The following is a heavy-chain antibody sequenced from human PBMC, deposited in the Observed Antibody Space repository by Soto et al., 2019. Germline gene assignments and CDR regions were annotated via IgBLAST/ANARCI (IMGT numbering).Heavy chain of an antibody. CDR3: ARDRGNGYYGQDTWGMDV. V-gene: IGHV3-7*05. CDR1: GFTISTYW. Sequence: EVQLVESGGGLVQPGGSLRLSCGVSGFTISTYWMSWVRRTPGKGLEWVGNINQGGSENFYAGSVRGRFSISRDNARNTVHLQMKSPSAADTAVYFCARDRGNGYYGQDTWGMDVWGQGTTVTVSS. J-gene: IGHJ6*02. CDR2: INQGGSEN. D-gene: IGHD3-22*01.